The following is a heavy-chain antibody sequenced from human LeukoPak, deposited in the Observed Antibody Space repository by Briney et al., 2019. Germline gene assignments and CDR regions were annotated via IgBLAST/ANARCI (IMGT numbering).Heavy chain of an antibody. CDR1: GFTFTSYD. V-gene: IGHV1-18*01. CDR3: ARGFSGTYPGRSDY. J-gene: IGHJ4*02. CDR2: ISAYNGNT. Sequence: ASVKVSCKASGFTFTSYDISWVRQAPGQGLEWMGWISAYNGNTNYAQNLQGRVTMTTDTSTSTAYMELRSLRSDDTAVYYCARGFSGTYPGRSDYWGQGTLVTVSS. D-gene: IGHD1-26*01.